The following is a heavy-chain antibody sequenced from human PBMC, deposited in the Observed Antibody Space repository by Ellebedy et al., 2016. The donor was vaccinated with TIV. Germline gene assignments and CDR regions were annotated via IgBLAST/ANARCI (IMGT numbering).Heavy chain of an antibody. CDR2: IYYSVST. Sequence: MPSETLSLTCTVSGGSVSSGSNYWSWIRQPPGKGLEWIGYIYYSVSTNYNPSLKSRVTMSVDTSKNQFSLQLNSVTPEDTAVYYCARSAYSHFDYWGQGTLVTVSS. J-gene: IGHJ4*02. CDR3: ARSAYSHFDY. D-gene: IGHD3-3*01. CDR1: GGSVSSGSNY. V-gene: IGHV4-61*01.